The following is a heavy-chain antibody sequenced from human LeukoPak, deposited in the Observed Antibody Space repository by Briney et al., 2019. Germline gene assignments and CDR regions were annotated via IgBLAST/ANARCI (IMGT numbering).Heavy chain of an antibody. CDR1: GYTFTGYY. V-gene: IGHV1-2*02. Sequence: GASVKVSCKASGYTFTGYYMHWVRQAPGQGLEWMGWINPNSGGTNYAQKFQGRVTMTRDTSISTAYMELSRLRSDDTAVYYCARSTAILYQLLFNYWGQGTLVTVSS. CDR3: ARSTAILYQLLFNY. J-gene: IGHJ4*02. CDR2: INPNSGGT. D-gene: IGHD2-2*01.